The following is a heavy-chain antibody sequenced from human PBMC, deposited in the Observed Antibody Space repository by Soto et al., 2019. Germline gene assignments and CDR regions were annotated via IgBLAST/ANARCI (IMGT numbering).Heavy chain of an antibody. CDR2: IDRSGGTS. D-gene: IGHD2-2*02. J-gene: IGHJ6*02. CDR3: ARGDCSAAGCYIHYYYGMDV. V-gene: IGHV3-23*01. Sequence: GGSLRLSCAAAGFTFGNYAMSWVRQAPGKGLEWVSAIDRSGGTSYYADSVKGRFTISRDNAKNTLYLQMNSLRADDTAVYYCARGDCSAAGCYIHYYYGMDVWGQGTTVTVSS. CDR1: GFTFGNYA.